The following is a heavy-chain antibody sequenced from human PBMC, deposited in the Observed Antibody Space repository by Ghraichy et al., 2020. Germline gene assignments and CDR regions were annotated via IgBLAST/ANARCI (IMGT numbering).Heavy chain of an antibody. CDR1: GGSISSYY. CDR3: ARHAGGNDYGDYEVPDYYYYGMDV. Sequence: ESLNISCTVSGGSISSYYWSWIRQPPGKGLEWIGYIYYSGSTNYNPSLKSRVTISVDTSKNQFSLKLSSVTAADTAVYYCARHAGGNDYGDYEVPDYYYYGMDVWGQGTTVTVSS. D-gene: IGHD4-17*01. V-gene: IGHV4-59*08. J-gene: IGHJ6*02. CDR2: IYYSGST.